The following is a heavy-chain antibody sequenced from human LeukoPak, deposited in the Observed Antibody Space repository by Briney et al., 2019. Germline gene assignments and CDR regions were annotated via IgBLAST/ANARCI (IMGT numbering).Heavy chain of an antibody. J-gene: IGHJ4*02. CDR1: GFPFSTYD. V-gene: IGHV3-30*18. CDR3: AKGLGTGSVLARPLHY. CDR2: ISSDGYRT. D-gene: IGHD3-10*01. Sequence: GGSLRLSCAASGFPFSTYDMHWVRQAPDKGLQWVAVISSDGYRTDYPDSVRGRFTISRDNFKNTVDLQMVSVTAEDTAMYFCAKGLGTGSVLARPLHYWGQGTLVTVSS.